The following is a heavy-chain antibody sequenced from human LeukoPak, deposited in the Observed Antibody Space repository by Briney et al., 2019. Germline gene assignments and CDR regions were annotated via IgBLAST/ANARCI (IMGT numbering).Heavy chain of an antibody. CDR3: SRGSQSGVFVVVPDARDYYVMDV. CDR1: GCTFISYA. CDR2: INPIYGIA. V-gene: IGHV1-69*10. D-gene: IGHD2-2*01. J-gene: IGHJ6*04. Sequence: SSVKVSCKASGCTFISYAISWVRQAPGQELEWMGRINPIYGIAHYAHKFQGRVTHNANKSTNTAHMEPNNLRPEDTGVYLFSRGSQSGVFVVVPDARDYYVMDVGGEGTTVTVSS.